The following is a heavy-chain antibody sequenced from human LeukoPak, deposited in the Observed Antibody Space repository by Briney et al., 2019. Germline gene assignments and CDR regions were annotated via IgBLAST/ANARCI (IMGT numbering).Heavy chain of an antibody. CDR2: IYYSGST. J-gene: IGHJ4*02. CDR1: GGSISSYY. CDR3: AKSGGYGLIDY. V-gene: IGHV4-59*08. D-gene: IGHD1-26*01. Sequence: SETLSLTCTVSGGSISSYYWSWIRQPPGKGLEWIGYIYYSGSTNYNPSLKSRVTISVDTSKNQFSLKLNSVTAADTATYYCAKSGGYGLIDYWGQGTRVTVSS.